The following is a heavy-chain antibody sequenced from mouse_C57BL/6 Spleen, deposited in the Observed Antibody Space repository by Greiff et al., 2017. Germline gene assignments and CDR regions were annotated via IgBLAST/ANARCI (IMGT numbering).Heavy chain of an antibody. CDR2: IWSGGST. CDR3: ARKDYYDLYFDY. Sequence: QVQLKESGPGLVPPSQSLSITCTVSGFSLTSYGVHWVRQSPGKGLEWLGVIWSGGSTDYNAAFISRLSISKDNSKSQVFLKMNSLQADDTAIYYCARKDYYDLYFDYWGQGTTLTVSS. J-gene: IGHJ2*01. CDR1: GFSLTSYG. D-gene: IGHD2-4*01. V-gene: IGHV2-2*01.